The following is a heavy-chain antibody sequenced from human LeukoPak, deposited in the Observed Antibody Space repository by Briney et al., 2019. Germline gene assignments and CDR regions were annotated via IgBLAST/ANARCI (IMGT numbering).Heavy chain of an antibody. J-gene: IGHJ4*02. CDR3: ARHLWSEYHKFDY. V-gene: IGHV4-38-2*01. CDR1: GYSISSGYY. CDR2: IYHSGST. Sequence: SETLSLTCAVSGYSISSGYYWGWIRQPPGKGLEWIGSIYHSGSTYYNPSLKSRVTISVDTSKNQFSPKLSSVTAADTAVYYCARHLWSEYHKFDYWGQGTLVTVSS. D-gene: IGHD3-3*01.